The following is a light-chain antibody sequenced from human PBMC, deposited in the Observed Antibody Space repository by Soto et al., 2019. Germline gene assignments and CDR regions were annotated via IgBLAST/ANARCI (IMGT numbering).Light chain of an antibody. CDR2: DVS. CDR3: SSFASSSTRV. J-gene: IGLJ1*01. CDR1: SSDVGAYNY. Sequence: QSVLTQSASVSGSPGQSITIPCTGTSSDVGAYNYVSWYQQHPGKAPKLIIYDVSNRPSGVSNRFSGSKSGNTASLTISALQAEDEADYYCSSFASSSTRVFGTGTKVTVL. V-gene: IGLV2-14*01.